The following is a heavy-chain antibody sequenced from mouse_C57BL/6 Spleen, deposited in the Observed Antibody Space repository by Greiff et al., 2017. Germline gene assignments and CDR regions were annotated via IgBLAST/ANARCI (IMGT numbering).Heavy chain of an antibody. CDR1: GYTFTSYW. CDR2: IYPGSGST. D-gene: IGHD2-5*01. CDR3: ARYSNDYYAMDY. V-gene: IGHV1-55*01. Sequence: QVQLKQPGAELVKPGASVKMSCKASGYTFTSYWITWVKQRPGQGLEWIGDIYPGSGSTNYNEKFKSKATLTVDTSSSTAYMQLSSLTSEDSAVYYCARYSNDYYAMDYWGQGTSVTVSS. J-gene: IGHJ4*01.